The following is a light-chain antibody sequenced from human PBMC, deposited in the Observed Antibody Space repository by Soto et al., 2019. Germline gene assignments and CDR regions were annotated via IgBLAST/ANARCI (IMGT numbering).Light chain of an antibody. Sequence: QSALTQPASGSGSPGQSLTISCTGTSISIAPYNYVSWYQQHPGKAPKLIIYECSYRPSGISDRFSGSKSGNADSLTIFGLQAEDEADYDCSSYTSSTKYVFGTGTKVTVL. J-gene: IGLJ1*01. CDR1: SISIAPYNY. CDR3: SSYTSSTKYV. CDR2: ECS. V-gene: IGLV2-14*01.